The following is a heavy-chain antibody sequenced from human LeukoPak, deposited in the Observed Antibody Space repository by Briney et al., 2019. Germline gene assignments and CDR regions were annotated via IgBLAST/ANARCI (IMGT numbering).Heavy chain of an antibody. Sequence: PSETLSHTCTVSGASISGSGYYWGWIRQPPGKGLEWIGNIYDSGSTYYNASLQSRVTISIDTSKNQFSLRLSSVTAADTAMYYCAKSGGYGLIDYWGQGTLVTVSS. V-gene: IGHV4-39*01. D-gene: IGHD1-26*01. CDR1: GASISGSGYY. CDR2: IYDSGST. CDR3: AKSGGYGLIDY. J-gene: IGHJ4*02.